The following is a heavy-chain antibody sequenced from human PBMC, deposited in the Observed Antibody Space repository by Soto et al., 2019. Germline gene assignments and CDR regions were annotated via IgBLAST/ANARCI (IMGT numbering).Heavy chain of an antibody. J-gene: IGHJ3*02. CDR3: ARPGWGSGYLNAFDI. Sequence: PSETLSLTCTVSGGSISRYYWSWIRQPPGKGLEWIGYIYYSGSTNYNPSLKSRVTISVDTSKNQFSLKLSSVTAADTAVYYCARPGWGSGYLNAFDIWGQGTMVTVSS. CDR2: IYYSGST. D-gene: IGHD3-3*01. V-gene: IGHV4-59*08. CDR1: GGSISRYY.